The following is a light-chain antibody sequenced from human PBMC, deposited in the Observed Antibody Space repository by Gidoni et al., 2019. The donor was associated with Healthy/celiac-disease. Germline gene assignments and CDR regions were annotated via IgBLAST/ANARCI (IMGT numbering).Light chain of an antibody. V-gene: IGKV3-20*01. CDR3: QQYGSSPPRT. J-gene: IGKJ1*01. CDR1: QSVSSSY. Sequence: DIVLTQSPGTLSLSPGERATLSCRASQSVSSSYLAWYQQKPGQAPRLLIYGASSMATGIPDRFSGSGSGTDFTLTISRLEPEDFAVYYCQQYGSSPPRTCGQGTKVEIK. CDR2: GAS.